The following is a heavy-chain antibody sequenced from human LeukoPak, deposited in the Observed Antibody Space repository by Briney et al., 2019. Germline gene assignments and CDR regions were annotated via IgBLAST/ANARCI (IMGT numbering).Heavy chain of an antibody. CDR3: ARGIVVVVAATHYYYYYMDV. Sequence: SETLSLTCTVYGGSLSSYYWSWIRQPPGKGLEWIGYIYYSGSTNYNPSLKSRVTISVDTSKNQFSLKLSSVTAADTAVYYCARGIVVVVAATHYYYYYMDVWGKGTTVTVSS. CDR1: GGSLSSYY. D-gene: IGHD2-15*01. V-gene: IGHV4-59*01. CDR2: IYYSGST. J-gene: IGHJ6*03.